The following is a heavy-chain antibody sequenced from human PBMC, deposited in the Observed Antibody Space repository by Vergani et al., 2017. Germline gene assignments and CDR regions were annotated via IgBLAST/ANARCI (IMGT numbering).Heavy chain of an antibody. CDR3: ARDPLYSTTWPFLLLDMDV. CDR1: GGSISSGSYY. D-gene: IGHD6-13*01. CDR2: FYTGGGT. V-gene: IGHV4-61*02. J-gene: IGHJ6*02. Sequence: QVQLQESGPGLVRPSQTLSLTCTVSGGSISSGSYYWSWFRQPAGKGLEWIGRFYTGGGTSYNPSLKSRVTISVDTSKNQFSLQLSSVTAADTAVYYCARDPLYSTTWPFLLLDMDVWGQGTTVTGSS.